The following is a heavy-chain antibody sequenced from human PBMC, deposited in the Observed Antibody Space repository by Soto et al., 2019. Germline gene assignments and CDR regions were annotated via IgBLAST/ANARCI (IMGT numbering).Heavy chain of an antibody. CDR1: GFTFDDYA. CDR2: ISWNSGSI. V-gene: IGHV3-9*01. D-gene: IGHD2-21*02. J-gene: IGHJ3*02. CDR3: AKANCGGDCPHAFDI. Sequence: GGSLRLSCAASGFTFDDYAMHWVRQAPGKGLEWVSGISWNSGSIGYADSVKGRFTISRDNAKNSLYLQTNSLRAEDTALYYCAKANCGGDCPHAFDIWGQGTMVTVSS.